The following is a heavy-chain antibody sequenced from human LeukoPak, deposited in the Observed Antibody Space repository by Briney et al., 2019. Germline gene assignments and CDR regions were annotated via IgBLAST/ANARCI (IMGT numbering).Heavy chain of an antibody. V-gene: IGHV4-39*07. CDR1: GGSISSSSYY. CDR2: IYYSGST. J-gene: IGHJ6*03. CDR3: ARDGVGATWGYYYYYMDV. Sequence: SETLSLTCTVSGGSISSSSYYWGWIRQPPGKGLEWIGSIYYSGSTYYNPSLKSRVTISVDTSKNQFSLKLSSVTAADTAVYYCARDGVGATWGYYYYYMDVWGKGTTVTVSS. D-gene: IGHD1-26*01.